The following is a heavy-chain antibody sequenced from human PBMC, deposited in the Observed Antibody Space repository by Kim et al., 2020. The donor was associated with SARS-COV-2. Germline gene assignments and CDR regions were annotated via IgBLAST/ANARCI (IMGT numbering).Heavy chain of an antibody. Sequence: SETLSLTCNVSADSVSYNNWWTWVRQVPGKGLEWIGEIYRDGRTSYKPSLKGRVTISVDKSKNQFYLKVTSVTPADTAVYFCGRGRQEMSPYHYQYGMDGWGQGTTVIVSS. J-gene: IGHJ6*02. CDR3: GRGRQEMSPYHYQYGMDG. D-gene: IGHD3-16*01. CDR1: ADSVSYNNW. V-gene: IGHV4-4*02. CDR2: IYRDGRT.